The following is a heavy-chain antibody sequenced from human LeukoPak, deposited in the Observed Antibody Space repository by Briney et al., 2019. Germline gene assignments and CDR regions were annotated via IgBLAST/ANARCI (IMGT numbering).Heavy chain of an antibody. V-gene: IGHV4-39*01. J-gene: IGHJ5*02. CDR3: ARNLGYCSSTSCYSNRFDP. CDR2: IYYSGST. CDR1: GGSISSSSYY. D-gene: IGHD2-2*01. Sequence: PSETLSLTCTVSGGSISSSSYYWGWIRQPPGKGLEWIGSIYYSGSTYYNPSLKSRVTISVDTSKNQFSLKLSSVTAADTAVYYCARNLGYCSSTSCYSNRFDPWGQGTLVTVSS.